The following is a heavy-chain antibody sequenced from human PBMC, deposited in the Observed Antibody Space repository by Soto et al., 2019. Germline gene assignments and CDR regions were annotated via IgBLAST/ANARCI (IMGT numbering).Heavy chain of an antibody. J-gene: IGHJ6*03. CDR3: ARDRWVVSCYSVDCYYYMDV. V-gene: IGHV3-64*01. D-gene: IGHD2-15*01. CDR1: GFTFSSYA. CDR2: ISSNGGST. Sequence: EVQLVESGGGLVQPGGSLRLSCAASGFTFSSYAMHWVRQAPGKGLEYVSAISSNGGSTYYANSVKGRFTISRDNSKNTLYLQMGSLKAEDMAVYYCARDRWVVSCYSVDCYYYMDVWGKGTTVTVSS.